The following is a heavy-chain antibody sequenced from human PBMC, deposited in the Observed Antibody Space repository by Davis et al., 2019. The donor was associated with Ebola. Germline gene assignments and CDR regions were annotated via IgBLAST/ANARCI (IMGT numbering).Heavy chain of an antibody. D-gene: IGHD2-2*02. Sequence: PGGSLRLSCAASGFTFSNAWMSWVRQAPGKGLEWVGRIKSKTDGGTTDYAAPVKGRFTISRDDSKNTLYLQMNSLKTEDTAVYYCTTDIAPLVVPAAIRPRYYYMDVWGKGTTVTVSS. CDR3: TTDIAPLVVPAAIRPRYYYMDV. V-gene: IGHV3-15*01. CDR2: IKSKTDGGTT. CDR1: GFTFSNAW. J-gene: IGHJ6*03.